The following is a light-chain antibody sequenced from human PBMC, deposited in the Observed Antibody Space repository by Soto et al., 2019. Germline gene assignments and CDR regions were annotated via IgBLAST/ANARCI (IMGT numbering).Light chain of an antibody. CDR3: SSYTSSSTLWV. CDR2: EVS. Sequence: QSALTQPASVSGSPGRSITISCTGTSRDVGGYNYVSWYQQHPGKAPKLMIYEVSNRPSGVSNRFSGSKSGNTASLTISGLQAEDEADYYCSSYTSSSTLWVFGGGTQLTVL. J-gene: IGLJ3*02. V-gene: IGLV2-14*01. CDR1: SRDVGGYNY.